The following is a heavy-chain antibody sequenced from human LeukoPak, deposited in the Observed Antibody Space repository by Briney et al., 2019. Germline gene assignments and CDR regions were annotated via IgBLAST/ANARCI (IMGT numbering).Heavy chain of an antibody. D-gene: IGHD1-26*01. CDR1: GYTFTSYG. CDR2: PPAYNGNT. J-gene: IGHJ4*02. CDR3: ARVVGGSYYSANCFDY. Sequence: ASVKVSCKPSGYTFTSYGISWVRQAPGQPPPPTPRPPAYNGNTNYAQKLQGRVTMTTDTSTSTAYMELRSLRSDDTAVYYCARVVGGSYYSANCFDYWGQGTLVTVSS. V-gene: IGHV1-18*01.